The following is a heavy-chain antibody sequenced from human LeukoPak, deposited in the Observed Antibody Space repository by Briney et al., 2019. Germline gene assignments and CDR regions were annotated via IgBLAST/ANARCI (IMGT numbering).Heavy chain of an antibody. CDR2: IYYSGST. J-gene: IGHJ5*02. Sequence: SETLSLTCTVSGGSISSSSYYWGWIRQPPGKGLEWIGSIYYSGSTYYNPSLKSRVTISVDTSKNQFSLKLSSVTAADTAVYYCARARESAYSSSRWGWFDPWGQGTLVTVSS. D-gene: IGHD6-13*01. CDR1: GGSISSSSYY. V-gene: IGHV4-39*07. CDR3: ARARESAYSSSRWGWFDP.